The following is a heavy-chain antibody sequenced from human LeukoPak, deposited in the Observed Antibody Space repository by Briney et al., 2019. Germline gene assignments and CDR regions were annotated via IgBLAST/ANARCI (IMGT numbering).Heavy chain of an antibody. D-gene: IGHD6-19*01. CDR1: GFTFSRYS. J-gene: IGHJ4*02. CDR2: ISSGSSFM. V-gene: IGHV3-21*01. CDR3: ARARLAVAGNYFEN. Sequence: GGSLRLSCAASGFTFSRYSMNWVRQAPGKGLEWVSSISSGSSFMYYADSVKGRFTISRDNAKNSLYLQMNSLRAEDTAVYYCARARLAVAGNYFENWGQGTLVTVSS.